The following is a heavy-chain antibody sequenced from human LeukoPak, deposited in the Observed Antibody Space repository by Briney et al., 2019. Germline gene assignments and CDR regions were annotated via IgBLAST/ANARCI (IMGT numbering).Heavy chain of an antibody. D-gene: IGHD3-16*01. CDR3: ARVRGEWYFDL. Sequence: SETLSLTCSVSGYSISSGYYWGWIRQPPGKGLEWIGRIYTSGSTNYNPSLKSRVTMSVDTSKNQFSLKLSSVTAADTAVYYCARVRGEWYFDLWGRGTLVTVSS. CDR1: GYSISSGYY. V-gene: IGHV4-38-2*02. J-gene: IGHJ2*01. CDR2: IYTSGST.